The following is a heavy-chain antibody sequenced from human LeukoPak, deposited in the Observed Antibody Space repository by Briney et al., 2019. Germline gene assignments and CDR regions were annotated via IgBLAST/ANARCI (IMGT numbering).Heavy chain of an antibody. CDR3: ARVSGGIVGAIYYYYMDV. CDR2: ISSSDNTI. V-gene: IGHV3-48*03. J-gene: IGHJ6*03. CDR1: GLTFSIYE. Sequence: GGSLRLSCEASGLTFSIYEMNWVRQAPGKGLEWVSYISSSDNTIYYADSVKGRFTISRDNAKNSLYLQMDSLRAEDTAVYYCARVSGGIVGAIYYYYMDVWGKGTTVTIS. D-gene: IGHD1-26*01.